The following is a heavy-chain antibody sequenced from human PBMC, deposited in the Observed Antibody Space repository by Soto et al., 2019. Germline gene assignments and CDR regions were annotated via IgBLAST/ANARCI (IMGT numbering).Heavy chain of an antibody. Sequence: PGGSLRLSCAASGFTFSSYWMHWVRQAPGKGLEWVSRINRDGSSANYAGSVKGRFTMSRDNAKNTLYLQLNSLRAEDTAVYFCAKSLVEAVSGTYPNRGQRTEVTVSS. CDR2: INRDGSSA. CDR1: GFTFSSYW. J-gene: IGHJ4*02. D-gene: IGHD6-13*01. V-gene: IGHV3-74*01. CDR3: AKSLVEAVSGTYPN.